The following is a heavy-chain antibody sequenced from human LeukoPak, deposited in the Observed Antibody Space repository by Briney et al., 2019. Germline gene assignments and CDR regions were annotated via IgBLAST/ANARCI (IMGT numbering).Heavy chain of an antibody. CDR3: ARDLGYCSGGSCYDLFDY. CDR1: GFTFSTYA. D-gene: IGHD2-15*01. CDR2: ISYDGSNK. J-gene: IGHJ4*02. V-gene: IGHV3-30*03. Sequence: GGSLRLSCAASGFTFSTYAMHWVRQAPGKGLEWVAVISYDGSNKYYADSVKGRFTISRDNSKNTLYLQMNTLRAEDTAVYYCARDLGYCSGGSCYDLFDYWGQGTLVTVSS.